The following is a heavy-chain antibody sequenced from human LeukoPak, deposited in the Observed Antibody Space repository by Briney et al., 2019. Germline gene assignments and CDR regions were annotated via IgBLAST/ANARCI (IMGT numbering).Heavy chain of an antibody. V-gene: IGHV4-30-4*08. CDR2: IYYSGGT. CDR1: GGSISSSSYY. D-gene: IGHD3-22*01. J-gene: IGHJ4*02. CDR3: ARALRFDSSGFDY. Sequence: SETLSLTCTVSGGSISSSSYYWGWIRQPPGKGLEWIGYIYYSGGTYYNPSLTSRLTISLDTSKNQFSLQLGSVTAADTAVYYCARALRFDSSGFDYWGQGTLVTVSS.